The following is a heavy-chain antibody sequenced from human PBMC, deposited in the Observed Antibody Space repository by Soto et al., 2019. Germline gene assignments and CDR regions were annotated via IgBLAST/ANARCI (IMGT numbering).Heavy chain of an antibody. J-gene: IGHJ6*02. CDR1: GGFVNSDTHS. D-gene: IGHD2-2*01. CDR3: AGYCSSSICPKDHYFALEV. V-gene: IGHV4-61*01. CDR2: IYSGGST. Sequence: PSETLSLTCTVSGGFVNSDTHSWSWIRQTPGKRLEWIGFIYSGGSTKNPSLRSRVTISVDTSKKQVSLKLSSVSAPDTARYFCAGYCSSSICPKDHYFALEVWGQGTTVTVSS.